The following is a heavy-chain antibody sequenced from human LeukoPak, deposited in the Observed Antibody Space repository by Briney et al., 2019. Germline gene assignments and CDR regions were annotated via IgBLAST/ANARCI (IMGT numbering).Heavy chain of an antibody. D-gene: IGHD1-7*01. CDR2: ISSSGSTI. CDR1: GFTFSSYE. J-gene: IGHJ3*02. Sequence: GGSLRLSCAASGFTFSSYEMNWARQAPGKGLEWVSYISSSGSTIYYADSVKGRFTISRDNAKNSLYLQMNSLRAEDTAVYYCARELELFAFDIWGQGTMVTVSS. CDR3: ARELELFAFDI. V-gene: IGHV3-48*03.